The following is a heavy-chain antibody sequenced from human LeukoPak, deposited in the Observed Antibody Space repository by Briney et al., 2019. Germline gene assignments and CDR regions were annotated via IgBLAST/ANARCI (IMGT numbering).Heavy chain of an antibody. Sequence: ASVKVSCKASGYTFTCYYMHWVRQAPGQGLEWMGWINPNSGGTNYAQKFQGRVTMTSDTSISTAYMELSRLRSDDTAVYYCARVLGDILTGYPLYGMDVWGQGTTVTVSS. CDR2: INPNSGGT. CDR3: ARVLGDILTGYPLYGMDV. J-gene: IGHJ6*02. D-gene: IGHD3-9*01. CDR1: GYTFTCYY. V-gene: IGHV1-2*02.